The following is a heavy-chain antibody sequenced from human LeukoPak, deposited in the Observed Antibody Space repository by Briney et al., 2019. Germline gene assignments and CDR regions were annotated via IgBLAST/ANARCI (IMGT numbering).Heavy chain of an antibody. D-gene: IGHD5-18*01. CDR3: ASGRLWRDY. J-gene: IGHJ4*02. CDR1: GGSFSGYY. Sequence: PSETLSLTCAVYGGSFSGYYWSWIRQPPGKGLEWIGEINHSGSTNYNPSLKSRVTISVDTSKNQFSLKLSSVTAADTAVYYCASGRLWRDYWGQGTLVTVSS. V-gene: IGHV4-34*01. CDR2: INHSGST.